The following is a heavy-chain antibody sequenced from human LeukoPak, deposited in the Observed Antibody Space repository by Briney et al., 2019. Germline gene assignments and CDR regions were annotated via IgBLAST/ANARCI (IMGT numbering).Heavy chain of an antibody. D-gene: IGHD1-26*01. CDR3: AIVGASLVLGAFDI. J-gene: IGHJ3*02. Sequence: ASVKVSCKASGYTFTSYYMHWVRQAPGQGLEWMGIINPSGGSTSYAQKFQGRVTMTRDMSTSTAYMELSRLRSDDTAVYYCAIVGASLVLGAFDIWGQGTMVTVSS. CDR1: GYTFTSYY. V-gene: IGHV1-46*01. CDR2: INPSGGST.